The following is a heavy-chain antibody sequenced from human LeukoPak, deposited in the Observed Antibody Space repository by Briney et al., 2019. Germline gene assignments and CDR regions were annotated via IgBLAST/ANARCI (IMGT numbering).Heavy chain of an antibody. J-gene: IGHJ6*02. CDR3: AKDAYSSGWVYYYYGMDV. CDR2: ISGSGGST. V-gene: IGHV3-23*01. D-gene: IGHD6-19*01. CDR1: GFTFSSYA. Sequence: GGSLRLSWAASGFTFSSYAMSWVRRAPGKGLEWVSAISGSGGSTYYADSVKGRFTISRDNSKNTLYLQMNSLRAEDTAVYYCAKDAYSSGWVYYYYGMDVWGQGTTVTVSS.